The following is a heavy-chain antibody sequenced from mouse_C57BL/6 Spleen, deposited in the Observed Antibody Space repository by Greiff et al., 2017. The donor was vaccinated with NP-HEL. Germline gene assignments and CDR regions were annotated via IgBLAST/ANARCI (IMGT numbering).Heavy chain of an antibody. CDR1: GYSFTSYY. CDR3: ARREGYAMDY. V-gene: IGHV1-66*01. J-gene: IGHJ4*01. Sequence: VQLQQSGPELVKPGASVKISCKASGYSFTSYYIHWVKQRPGQGLEWIGWIYPGSGNTKYNEKFKGKATLTADTSSSTAYMQLSSLTSEDSAVYYCARREGYAMDYWGQGTSVTVSS. CDR2: IYPGSGNT.